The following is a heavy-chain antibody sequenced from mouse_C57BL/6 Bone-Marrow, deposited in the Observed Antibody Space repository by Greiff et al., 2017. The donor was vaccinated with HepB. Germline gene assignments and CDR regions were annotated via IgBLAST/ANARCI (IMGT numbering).Heavy chain of an antibody. Sequence: VQLQQSGPELVKPGASVKISCKASGYSFTDYNMNWVKQSNGKSLEWIGVINPNYGTTSYNQKFKGKATLTVDQSSSTADMQLNSLTSEDSAVYYCASYGNYVYYYAMDYWGQGTSVTVSS. CDR3: ASYGNYVYYYAMDY. CDR2: INPNYGTT. J-gene: IGHJ4*01. D-gene: IGHD2-1*01. CDR1: GYSFTDYN. V-gene: IGHV1-39*01.